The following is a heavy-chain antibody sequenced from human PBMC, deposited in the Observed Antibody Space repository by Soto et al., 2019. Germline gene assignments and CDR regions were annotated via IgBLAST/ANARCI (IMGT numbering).Heavy chain of an antibody. J-gene: IGHJ4*02. V-gene: IGHV4-4*07. Sequence: SETLSLTCTVSGGSISSYYWSWIRQPAGKGLEWIGHIYTSGSTNYNPSLKSRVTISVDTSNNQFSLKLSSVTAADTAVYYCARSSVCTNGVCHKATFDYWGQGTLVTVSS. CDR1: GGSISSYY. CDR3: ARSSVCTNGVCHKATFDY. CDR2: IYTSGST. D-gene: IGHD2-8*01.